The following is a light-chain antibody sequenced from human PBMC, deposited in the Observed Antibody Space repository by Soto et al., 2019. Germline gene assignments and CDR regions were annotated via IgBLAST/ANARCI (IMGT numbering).Light chain of an antibody. CDR1: SSDVGSYNR. CDR2: EVT. CDR3: SSYTSSSPYV. J-gene: IGLJ1*01. V-gene: IGLV2-18*02. Sequence: QSALTQPPSVSGSPGQSVTISCTGTSSDVGSYNRVSWYQQAPGTAPKVMIYEVTNRPSGVPDRFSGSKSGNTASLTISGLQAEDEADYYCSSYTSSSPYVFGTGTKLTVL.